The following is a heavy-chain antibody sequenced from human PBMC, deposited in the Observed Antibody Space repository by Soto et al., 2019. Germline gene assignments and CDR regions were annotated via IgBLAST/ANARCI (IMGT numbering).Heavy chain of an antibody. CDR2: IYYSGST. CDR3: ARGTTYYYDSSGYWNY. CDR1: GGSISSSSYY. J-gene: IGHJ4*02. Sequence: SETLSLTCTVSGGSISSSSYYWGWIRQPPGKGLEWIGYIYYSGSTNYNPSLKSRVTISVDTSKNQFSLKLSSVTAADTAVYYCARGTTYYYDSSGYWNYWGQGTLVTVSS. V-gene: IGHV4-61*05. D-gene: IGHD3-22*01.